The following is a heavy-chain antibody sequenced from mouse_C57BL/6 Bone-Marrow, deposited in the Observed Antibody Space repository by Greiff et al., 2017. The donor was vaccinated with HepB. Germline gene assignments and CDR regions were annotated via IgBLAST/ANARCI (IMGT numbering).Heavy chain of an antibody. CDR2: INPSSGYT. D-gene: IGHD1-1*01. CDR3: ARELLRAWFAY. CDR1: GYTFTSYW. J-gene: IGHJ3*01. Sequence: QVHVKQSGAELAKPGASVKLSCKASGYTFTSYWMHWVKQRPGQGLEWIGYINPSSGYTKYNQKFKDKATLTADKSSSTAYMQLSSLTYEDSAVYYCARELLRAWFAYWGQGTLVTVSA. V-gene: IGHV1-7*01.